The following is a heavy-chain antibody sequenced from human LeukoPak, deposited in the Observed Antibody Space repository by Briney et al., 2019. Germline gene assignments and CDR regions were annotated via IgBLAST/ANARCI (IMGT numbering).Heavy chain of an antibody. CDR1: GFTFSSYG. V-gene: IGHV3-30*18. Sequence: GGSLRLSCAASGFTFSSYGMHWVRQAPGKGLEGVAVISYDGSNKYYADSVKGRFTISRDNSKNTLHLQMNSLRGEDTGVYYCAKDNTVTTGGYYYGMDVWGPGTTVTVSS. CDR3: AKDNTVTTGGYYYGMDV. D-gene: IGHD4-17*01. J-gene: IGHJ6*01. CDR2: ISYDGSNK.